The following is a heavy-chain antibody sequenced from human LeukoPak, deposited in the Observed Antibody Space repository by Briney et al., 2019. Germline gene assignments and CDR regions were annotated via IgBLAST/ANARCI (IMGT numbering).Heavy chain of an antibody. D-gene: IGHD6-19*01. CDR3: ATGIGLIPKLDY. CDR2: FDPGDGET. J-gene: IGHJ4*02. Sequence: ASVKVSCKVSGYTLTELSMHWVRQAPGKGLEWMGGFDPGDGETIYAQKFQGRVTMTEDTSTDTAYMELSSLRSEDTAVYYCATGIGLIPKLDYWGQGTLVTVSS. V-gene: IGHV1-24*01. CDR1: GYTLTELS.